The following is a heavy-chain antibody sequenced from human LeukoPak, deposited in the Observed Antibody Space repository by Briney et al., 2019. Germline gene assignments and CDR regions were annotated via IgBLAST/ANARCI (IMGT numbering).Heavy chain of an antibody. V-gene: IGHV3-11*01. D-gene: IGHD3-22*01. CDR3: AKSRDYYDSSGRGFDY. Sequence: PGGSLRLSCAASGFTFSDYYMSWIRQAPGKGLEWVSYISSSGSTIYYADSVKGRFTISRDNAKNSLYLQMNSLRAEDTAVYYCAKSRDYYDSSGRGFDYWGQGTLVTVSS. CDR2: ISSSGSTI. CDR1: GFTFSDYY. J-gene: IGHJ4*02.